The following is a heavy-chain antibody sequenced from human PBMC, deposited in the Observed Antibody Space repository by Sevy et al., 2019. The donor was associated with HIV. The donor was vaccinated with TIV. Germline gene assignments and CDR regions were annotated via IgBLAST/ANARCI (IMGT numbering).Heavy chain of an antibody. CDR1: GGSIISGSYY. Sequence: SETLSLTCTVSGGSIISGSYYWSWIRQPAGKGLEWIGRIYTSGSTNYNPSLKSRVTISVDTSKNQFSLKLSSVTAADTAVYYCARDGSTWAGRFDPWGQGTLVTVSS. J-gene: IGHJ5*02. D-gene: IGHD2-2*01. CDR3: ARDGSTWAGRFDP. CDR2: IYTSGST. V-gene: IGHV4-61*02.